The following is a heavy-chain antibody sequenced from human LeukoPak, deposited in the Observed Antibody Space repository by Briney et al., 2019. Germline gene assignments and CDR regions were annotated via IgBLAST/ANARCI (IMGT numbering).Heavy chain of an antibody. Sequence: SSVKVSCKASGGTCSSYGISWVRQAPGQGLEWMGGIIPIFGTANYAQKFQGRVTITADKSTSTAYMELSSLRSEDTAMYYCARDRGGATSNWFDPWGQGTLVTVSS. D-gene: IGHD1-26*01. CDR1: GGTCSSYG. J-gene: IGHJ5*02. CDR2: IIPIFGTA. CDR3: ARDRGGATSNWFDP. V-gene: IGHV1-69*06.